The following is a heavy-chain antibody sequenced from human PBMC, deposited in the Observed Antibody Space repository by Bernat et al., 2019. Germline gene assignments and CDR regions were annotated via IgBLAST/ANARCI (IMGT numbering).Heavy chain of an antibody. CDR2: ITSSSTYI. V-gene: IGHV3-21*01. D-gene: IGHD3-16*02. Sequence: EVQLVESGGGLVKPGGSLRLSCAASGFTFSSNSMNWVRQAPGKGLEWVSYITSSSTYIYYADSVKGRFTISRDNAKNSLYLQMNSLRAEDTAMYYCARWGHLGELSLSAYWGQGTLVTVSS. CDR3: ARWGHLGELSLSAY. J-gene: IGHJ4*02. CDR1: GFTFSSNS.